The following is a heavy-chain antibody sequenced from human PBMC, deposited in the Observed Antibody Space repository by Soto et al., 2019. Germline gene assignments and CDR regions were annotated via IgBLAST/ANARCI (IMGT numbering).Heavy chain of an antibody. J-gene: IGHJ6*02. D-gene: IGHD2-15*01. V-gene: IGHV3-30*03. Sequence: QVQLVESGGGVVQPGRSLRLSCAASGFTFSSYGMHWVRQAPGKGLEWVAVISYDGSNKYYADSVKGRFTISRDNSKNTLYLQMNSLRAEDTALYYCEAAEAPTMDVWGQGTTVTVSS. CDR3: EAAEAPTMDV. CDR2: ISYDGSNK. CDR1: GFTFSSYG.